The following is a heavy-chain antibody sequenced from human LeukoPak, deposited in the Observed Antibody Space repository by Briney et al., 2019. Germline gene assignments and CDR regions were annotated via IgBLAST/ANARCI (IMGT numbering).Heavy chain of an antibody. Sequence: SQTLSLTCAISGDSVSSNSVTWNWIRQSPSRGLEWLGRTYYRSTWYNDYAVSVRGRITVNPDTSKNQFSLKLSSVTAADTAVYYCASVDSSGYYWAYYFDYWGQGTLVTVSS. J-gene: IGHJ4*02. CDR2: TYYRSTWYN. CDR3: ASVDSSGYYWAYYFDY. CDR1: GDSVSSNSVT. D-gene: IGHD3-22*01. V-gene: IGHV6-1*01.